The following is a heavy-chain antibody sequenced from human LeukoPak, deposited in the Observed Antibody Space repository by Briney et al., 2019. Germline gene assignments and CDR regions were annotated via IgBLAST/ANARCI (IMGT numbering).Heavy chain of an antibody. CDR3: ARAVSGYYYAFDY. CDR1: GGSFSSHY. V-gene: IGHV4-59*11. Sequence: SETLSLTCAVYGGSFSSHYWSWIRQPPGKGLEWIGYIYYSGSTKYNPSLKSRVTISVDMSKNQFSLKLSSVTAADTAVYYCARAVSGYYYAFDYWGQGTLVTVSS. CDR2: IYYSGST. D-gene: IGHD3-22*01. J-gene: IGHJ4*02.